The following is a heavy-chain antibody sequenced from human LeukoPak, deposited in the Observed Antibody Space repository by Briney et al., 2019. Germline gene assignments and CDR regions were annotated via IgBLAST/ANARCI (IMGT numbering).Heavy chain of an antibody. V-gene: IGHV3-21*01. CDR2: ISSSSSYI. CDR3: ARVRGGSCYAFDY. D-gene: IGHD2-15*01. J-gene: IGHJ4*02. Sequence: GGSLRLSCAASKFTFSSYWMSWVRQAPGKGLEWVSSISSSSSYIYYADSVKGRFTISRDNAKNSLYLQMNSLRAEDTAVYYCARVRGGSCYAFDYWGQGTLVTVSS. CDR1: KFTFSSYW.